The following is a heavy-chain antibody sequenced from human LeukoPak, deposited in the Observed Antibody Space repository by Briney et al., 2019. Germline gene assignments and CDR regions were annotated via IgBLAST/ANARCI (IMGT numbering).Heavy chain of an antibody. CDR2: IRYDGSNK. Sequence: GGSVRLSCAASGFTFSSYGMHWVRQAPGKGLEWVAFIRYDGSNKYYADSVKGRFTISRDNSKNTLYLQMNSLRAEDTAVYYCAKERRQWLVVLDYWGQGTLVTVSS. V-gene: IGHV3-30*02. CDR1: GFTFSSYG. D-gene: IGHD6-19*01. J-gene: IGHJ4*02. CDR3: AKERRQWLVVLDY.